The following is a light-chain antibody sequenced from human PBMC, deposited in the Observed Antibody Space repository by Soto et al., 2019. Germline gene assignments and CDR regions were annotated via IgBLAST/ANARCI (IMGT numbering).Light chain of an antibody. CDR1: QSVSSY. J-gene: IGKJ4*01. Sequence: EIVLTQSPATLSLSPGERATLSCRASQSVSSYLAWYQQKPGQAPRLLIYDASNRATGIPARFSGSGSGTDFTLTISSLAPEDFAVYYCQQRSNWPPTLTFGGGTKVEIK. CDR3: QQRSNWPPTLT. CDR2: DAS. V-gene: IGKV3-11*01.